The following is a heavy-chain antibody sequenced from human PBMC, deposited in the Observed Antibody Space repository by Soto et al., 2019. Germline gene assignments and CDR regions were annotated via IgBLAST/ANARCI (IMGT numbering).Heavy chain of an antibody. Sequence: SETLSLTCTVSGGSISSYYWSWIRQPPGKGLEWIGYIYYSGSTNYNPSLKSRVTISVDTSKNQFSLKLSSVTAADTAVYYCARGGGYDPFYYYYMDVWGKGTTVTVSS. V-gene: IGHV4-59*01. CDR3: ARGGGYDPFYYYYMDV. CDR2: IYYSGST. D-gene: IGHD5-12*01. J-gene: IGHJ6*03. CDR1: GGSISSYY.